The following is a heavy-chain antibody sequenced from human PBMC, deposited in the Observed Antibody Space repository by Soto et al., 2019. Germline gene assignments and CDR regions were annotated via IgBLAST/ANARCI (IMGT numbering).Heavy chain of an antibody. CDR2: INHDGIT. Sequence: SETLSLTCAVYGGSFSGYYSSWIRQPPGKGLEWIGEINHDGITNYNPSLKSRVTISLDTSKNQFSLKLSSVSAADTAVYYCARVRGIATRFFDYWGQGTLVTVSS. CDR3: ARVRGIATRFFDY. D-gene: IGHD6-13*01. J-gene: IGHJ4*02. V-gene: IGHV4-34*01. CDR1: GGSFSGYY.